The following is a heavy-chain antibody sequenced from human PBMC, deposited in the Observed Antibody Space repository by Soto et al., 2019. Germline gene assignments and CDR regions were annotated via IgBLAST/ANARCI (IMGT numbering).Heavy chain of an antibody. CDR3: ARIPHYSYYYYIDV. CDR1: GFTFSSYW. CDR2: IKQDGSEK. V-gene: IGHV3-7*01. Sequence: EVQLVESGGGLVQPGGSLRLSCAASGFTFSSYWMSWVRQAPGKGLEWVANIKQDGSEKYYVDSVKGRFTISRDNAKDSLYLPMNNLRAEDTAVYYCARIPHYSYYYYIDVWGKGTTVTVSS. J-gene: IGHJ6*03.